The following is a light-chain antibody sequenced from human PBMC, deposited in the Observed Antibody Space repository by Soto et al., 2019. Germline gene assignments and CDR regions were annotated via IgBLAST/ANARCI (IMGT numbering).Light chain of an antibody. J-gene: IGKJ2*01. CDR3: QQYNDSSRYT. V-gene: IGKV1-5*03. Sequence: DIQMTQSPSTLSASVGDRVTITCRASQSINTWLAWYQQKPGTVPKLLIYEASTLESGVPSRFSGSRSGTEFTLTVSSLQPDDFATYYCQQYNDSSRYTFGQGTKLEIK. CDR1: QSINTW. CDR2: EAS.